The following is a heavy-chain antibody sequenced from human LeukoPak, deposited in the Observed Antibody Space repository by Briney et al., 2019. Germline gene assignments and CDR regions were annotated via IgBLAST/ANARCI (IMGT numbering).Heavy chain of an antibody. Sequence: ASVKVSCKASGYTFTGYYMHWVRQAPGQGLEWMGWINPNSGGTNYAQKFQGRVTMTRDTSISTAYMELSRLRSDDTAVYYCARGARDIVVVVAARVWFDPWGQGTLVTVSS. CDR3: ARGARDIVVVVAARVWFDP. CDR1: GYTFTGYY. D-gene: IGHD2-15*01. V-gene: IGHV1-2*02. J-gene: IGHJ5*02. CDR2: INPNSGGT.